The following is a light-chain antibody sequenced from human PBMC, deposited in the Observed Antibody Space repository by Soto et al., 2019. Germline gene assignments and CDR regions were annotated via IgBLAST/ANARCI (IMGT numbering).Light chain of an antibody. CDR2: ATS. CDR3: QQRSNWPIT. Sequence: EIWLTQSPATLSLSPGERATLSCGASQSVRSYLAWYQQKTGQAPSLLIYATSSRATDIPARLSGSGYGTDLTITISSIQTEDFELYYCQQRSNWPITFGHGTRLEI. J-gene: IGKJ5*01. CDR1: QSVRSY. V-gene: IGKV3-11*01.